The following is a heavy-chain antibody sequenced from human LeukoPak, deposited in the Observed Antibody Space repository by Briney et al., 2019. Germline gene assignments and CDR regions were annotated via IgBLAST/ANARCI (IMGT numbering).Heavy chain of an antibody. CDR3: AREYYYDILTGYKPLDY. CDR2: INWNGGST. V-gene: IGHV3-20*04. CDR1: GFTFDDYG. Sequence: GGSLRLSCAASGFTFDDYGMSWVRQAPGTGLGWVSGINWNGGSTGYADSVKGRFTISRDNAKNSLYLQMNSLRAEDTALYYCAREYYYDILTGYKPLDYWGQGTLVTASS. D-gene: IGHD3-9*01. J-gene: IGHJ4*02.